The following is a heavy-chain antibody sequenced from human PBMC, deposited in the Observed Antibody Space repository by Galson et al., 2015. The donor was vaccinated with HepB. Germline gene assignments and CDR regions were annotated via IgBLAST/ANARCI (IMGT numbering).Heavy chain of an antibody. CDR1: GFSFSSHA. J-gene: IGHJ4*02. CDR2: LSGSGGST. D-gene: IGHD6-19*01. CDR3: AKSPAVAGEYYFDY. V-gene: IGHV3-23*01. Sequence: SLRLPCAASGFSFSSHAMSWVHQAPGKGLEWVSALSGSGGSTYYADSVKGRFTISRDNSKNTLYLQMNSLRAEDTAVYYCAKSPAVAGEYYFDYWGQGTLVTVSS.